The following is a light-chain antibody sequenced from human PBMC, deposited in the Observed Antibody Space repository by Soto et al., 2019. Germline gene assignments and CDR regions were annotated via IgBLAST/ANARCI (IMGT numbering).Light chain of an antibody. CDR3: MQPLQSWT. V-gene: IGKV2-28*01. J-gene: IGKJ1*01. CDR2: LGS. Sequence: DIVMTQSPLSLTVTPGAPASISCRSSQSLLHSNGYNYLDWYLQKPGQSPQLLIYLGSNRASGVPDRFSGSGSGTDFTLKISRVEAEDVGVYYCMQPLQSWTFGQGTKVEIK. CDR1: QSLLHSNGYNY.